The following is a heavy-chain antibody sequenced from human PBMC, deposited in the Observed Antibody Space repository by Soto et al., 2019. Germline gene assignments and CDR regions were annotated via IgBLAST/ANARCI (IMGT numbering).Heavy chain of an antibody. V-gene: IGHV3-48*03. D-gene: IGHD7-27*01. J-gene: IGHJ6*04. CDR1: GFTFSTYE. CDR3: ASDPLWTGGPTYFYYGMDV. Sequence: GGSLRLSCAASGFTFSTYEMNWVRQAPGKGLEWVSYISSSGTAIYYADSVKGRFTISRDNAKNSLYLQMNGLRAEDTAVYYCASDPLWTGGPTYFYYGMDVWGKGPTVTVSS. CDR2: ISSSGTAI.